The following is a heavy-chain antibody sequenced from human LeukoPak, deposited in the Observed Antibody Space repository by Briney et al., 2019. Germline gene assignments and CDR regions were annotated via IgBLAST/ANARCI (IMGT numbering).Heavy chain of an antibody. CDR3: ASLTYSYGRGY. D-gene: IGHD5-18*01. CDR2: ISYGGSNK. Sequence: PGGSLRLSCAASGFTFSSYAMHWVRQAPGKGLEWVAVISYGGSNKYYADSVKGRFTISRDNSKNTLYLQMNSLRAEDTAVYYCASLTYSYGRGYWGQGTLVTVSS. V-gene: IGHV3-30-3*01. CDR1: GFTFSSYA. J-gene: IGHJ4*02.